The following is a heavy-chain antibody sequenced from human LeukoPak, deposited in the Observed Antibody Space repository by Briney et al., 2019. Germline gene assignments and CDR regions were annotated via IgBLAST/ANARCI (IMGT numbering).Heavy chain of an antibody. J-gene: IGHJ4*02. D-gene: IGHD2-2*01. CDR1: GGSISSGSYY. Sequence: SQTLSLTCTDSGGSISSGSYYWSWIRQPAGKGLEWIGRIYTSGSTNYNPSLKSRVTISVDTSKNQFSLKLSSVTAADTAVYYCARSRYCSSTSCLNFDYWGQGTLVTVSS. V-gene: IGHV4-61*02. CDR2: IYTSGST. CDR3: ARSRYCSSTSCLNFDY.